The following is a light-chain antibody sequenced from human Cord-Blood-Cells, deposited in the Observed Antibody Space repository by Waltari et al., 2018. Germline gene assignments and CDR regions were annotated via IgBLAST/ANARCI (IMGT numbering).Light chain of an antibody. Sequence: SYELTQPPSVSVSPGQTARTTSSGDALPKQDAYWYQRKPSKAPALVIYKYSERPSGIPGRFSGSSSGTTVTLTISGVQAEDEADYYCQSADSSGTYWVFGGGTKLTVL. CDR1: ALPKQD. CDR3: QSADSSGTYWV. V-gene: IGLV3-25*03. CDR2: KYS. J-gene: IGLJ3*02.